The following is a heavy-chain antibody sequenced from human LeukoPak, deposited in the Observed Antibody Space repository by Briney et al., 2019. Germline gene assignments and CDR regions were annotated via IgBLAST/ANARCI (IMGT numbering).Heavy chain of an antibody. V-gene: IGHV3-48*01. CDR3: ARDSTYYYDSSGYSGY. CDR1: GFTFSSYS. CDR2: ISSSSSTI. D-gene: IGHD3-22*01. Sequence: PGGSLRLSCAVSGFTFSSYSMNWVRQAPGKGLEWVSYISSSSSTIYYADSVKGRFTISRDNAKNSLYLQMNSLRAEDTAVYYCARDSTYYYDSSGYSGYWGQGTLVTVSS. J-gene: IGHJ4*02.